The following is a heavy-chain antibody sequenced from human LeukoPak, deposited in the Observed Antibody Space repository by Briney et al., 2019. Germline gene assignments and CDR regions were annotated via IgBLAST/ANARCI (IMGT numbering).Heavy chain of an antibody. D-gene: IGHD2/OR15-2a*01. V-gene: IGHV1-2*02. CDR1: GYTFTGYY. J-gene: IGHJ4*02. CDR3: ARDFYDAGFFDY. Sequence: GASVKVSCKASGYTFTGYYMHWVRQAPGQGLEWMGWINPNTGGTNYAQNFQGRVTMTRDTSISTAYMELSRLRSDDTAVYYCARDFYDAGFFDYWGQGTLVTVSS. CDR2: INPNTGGT.